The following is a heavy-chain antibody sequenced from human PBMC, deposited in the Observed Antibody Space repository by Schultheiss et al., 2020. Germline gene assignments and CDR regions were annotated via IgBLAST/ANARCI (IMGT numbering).Heavy chain of an antibody. CDR1: GGSISSYY. Sequence: SETLSLTCTVSGGSISSYYWSWIRQPPGKGLEWIGYIYYSGSTNYNPSLKSRVTISVDTSKNQFSLKLSSVTAADTAVYYCARGGVVIDGDAFDIWGQGTMVTV. J-gene: IGHJ3*02. CDR2: IYYSGST. CDR3: ARGGVVIDGDAFDI. V-gene: IGHV4-59*08. D-gene: IGHD2-21*01.